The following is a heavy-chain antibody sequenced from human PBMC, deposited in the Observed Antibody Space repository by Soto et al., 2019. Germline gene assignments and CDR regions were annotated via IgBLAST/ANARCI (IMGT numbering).Heavy chain of an antibody. CDR2: IYYTGTT. V-gene: IGHV4-61*01. D-gene: IGHD3-9*01. Sequence: SETLSLTCTVSGDPLSSGSYYWSWIRQSPGKRLEWIAYIYYTGTTKYNPSLKSRVTISVDTSKNQFSLRLTFVTAADTAVYYCARAASRYFASLSAFHPWGQGTLVTVSS. CDR1: GDPLSSGSYY. CDR3: ARAASRYFASLSAFHP. J-gene: IGHJ5*02.